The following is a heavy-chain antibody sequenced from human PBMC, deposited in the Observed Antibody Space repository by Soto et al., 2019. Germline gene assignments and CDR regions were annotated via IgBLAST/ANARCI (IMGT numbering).Heavy chain of an antibody. J-gene: IGHJ6*02. CDR1: GGTFSSYA. Sequence: SVKVSCKTSGGTFSSYAISWVRQAPGQGLEWMGGIIPIFGTANYAQKFQGRVTITADESTSTAYMELSSLRSEDTAVYYCASKRKRITIFGVARAHGMDVWGQGTTVTVSS. D-gene: IGHD3-3*01. CDR3: ASKRKRITIFGVARAHGMDV. V-gene: IGHV1-69*13. CDR2: IIPIFGTA.